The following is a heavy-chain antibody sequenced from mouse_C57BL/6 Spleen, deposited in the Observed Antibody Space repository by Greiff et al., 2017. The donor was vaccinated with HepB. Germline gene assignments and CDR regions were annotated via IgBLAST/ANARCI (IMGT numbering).Heavy chain of an antibody. Sequence: VQLQQPGAELVRPGSSVKLSCKASGYTFTSYWMDWVKQRPGQGLEWIGNIYPSDSETHYNQKFKDKATLTVDKSSSTAYMQLSSLTSEDSAVYYCARGYGSSYSYFDVWGKGTTVTVSS. V-gene: IGHV1-61*01. D-gene: IGHD1-1*01. CDR2: IYPSDSET. J-gene: IGHJ1*03. CDR1: GYTFTSYW. CDR3: ARGYGSSYSYFDV.